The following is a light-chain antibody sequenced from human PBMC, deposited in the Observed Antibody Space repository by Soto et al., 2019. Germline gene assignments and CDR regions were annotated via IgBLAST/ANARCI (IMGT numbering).Light chain of an antibody. J-gene: IGKJ1*01. V-gene: IGKV1-17*01. CDR1: RDVGSD. CDR3: QQYNDWPQT. CDR2: AAS. Sequence: QMTQSPSSLSASVGEKIIITCRASRDVGSDVSWYQQKPGQAPKLLIYAASNLYTGVPSRFSGSRSGTEFTLSISSLQSEDFAVYYCQQYNDWPQTFGQGTKVEIK.